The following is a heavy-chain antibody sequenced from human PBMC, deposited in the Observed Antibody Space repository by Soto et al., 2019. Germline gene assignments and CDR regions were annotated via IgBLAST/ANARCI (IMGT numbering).Heavy chain of an antibody. Sequence: AASVKVSCKASGYTFTSYAMHWVRQAPGQRLEWMGWINAGNGNTKYSQKFQGRVAITRDTSASTAYMELSSLRSEDTAVYYCARAEYSSGRWFDPWGQGTLVTVSS. D-gene: IGHD6-19*01. CDR3: ARAEYSSGRWFDP. CDR2: INAGNGNT. J-gene: IGHJ5*02. V-gene: IGHV1-3*01. CDR1: GYTFTSYA.